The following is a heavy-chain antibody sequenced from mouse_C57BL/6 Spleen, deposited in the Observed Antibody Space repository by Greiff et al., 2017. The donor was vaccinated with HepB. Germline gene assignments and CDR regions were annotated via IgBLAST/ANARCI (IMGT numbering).Heavy chain of an antibody. CDR3: ARVHDYNYFDY. D-gene: IGHD2-4*01. J-gene: IGHJ2*01. CDR2: INYDGSST. Sequence: EVKLVESEGGLVQPGSSMKLSCTASGFTFSDYYMAWVRQVPEKGLEWVANINYDGSSTYYLDSLKSRFIISRDNAKNILYLQMSSLKSEDTATYYCARVHDYNYFDYWGQGTTLTVSS. CDR1: GFTFSDYY. V-gene: IGHV5-16*01.